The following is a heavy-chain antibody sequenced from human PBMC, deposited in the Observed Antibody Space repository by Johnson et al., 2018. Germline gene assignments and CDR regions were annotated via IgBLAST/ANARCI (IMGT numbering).Heavy chain of an antibody. CDR3: ARGPCSGGRCYQTYYYDGMDV. V-gene: IGHV4-4*07. J-gene: IGHJ6*02. CDR2: IYTRGST. CDR1: GGSISSYY. D-gene: IGHD2-15*01. Sequence: QVQLQESGPGLVKPSETLSLTCTVSGGSISSYYWSWIRQPAGKGLEWIGRIYTRGSTNYNPSLKSRVTMSVDTSQNQFSLKLGSGTAADTAVYYCARGPCSGGRCYQTYYYDGMDVWGQGTTVTVSS.